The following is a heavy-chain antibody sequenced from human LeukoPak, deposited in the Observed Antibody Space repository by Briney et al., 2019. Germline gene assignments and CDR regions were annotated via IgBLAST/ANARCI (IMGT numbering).Heavy chain of an antibody. J-gene: IGHJ3*02. Sequence: PGGSLRLSCAASGFTFSSYAMHWVRQAPGKGLEWVAVISYDGSNKYYADSAKGRFTISRDNTKTTLYLQMNSRRAEDTAVYYGARGDLRDILRFDIWGQGTMVTVSS. V-gene: IGHV3-30*04. CDR3: ARGDLRDILRFDI. CDR1: GFTFSSYA. CDR2: ISYDGSNK. D-gene: IGHD3-9*01.